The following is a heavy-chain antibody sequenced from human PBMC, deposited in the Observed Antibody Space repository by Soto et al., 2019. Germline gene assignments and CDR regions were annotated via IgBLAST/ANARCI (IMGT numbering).Heavy chain of an antibody. CDR2: VYYSGST. V-gene: IGHV4-61*08. D-gene: IGHD1-26*01. CDR3: ARVKRSASRLDV. CDR1: GDSVSSGAYY. Sequence: PSETLSLTCSVSGDSVSSGAYYWGWIRQPPGKGLEWIGYVYYSGSTSYNPSLETGVTISVDTSKNQFSLKLTSVTPADTAIYYCARVKRSASRLDVWGQGTMVTVSS. J-gene: IGHJ5*02.